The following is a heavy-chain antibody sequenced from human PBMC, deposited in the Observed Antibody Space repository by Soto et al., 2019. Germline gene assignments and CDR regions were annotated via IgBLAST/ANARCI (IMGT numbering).Heavy chain of an antibody. Sequence: QLQLVQSGAEVTEPGSSVTVSCKASGGTFSSYTVIWVRQAPGQGLEWMGGITPTLNIAKYAEKFQGRVTITADESTSTVNMHLSSLRSEDMAVYFCARGYYSGSNPSSFDYWGQGTLVAVSS. CDR2: ITPTLNIA. V-gene: IGHV1-69*01. CDR1: GGTFSSYT. J-gene: IGHJ4*02. CDR3: ARGYYSGSNPSSFDY. D-gene: IGHD1-26*01.